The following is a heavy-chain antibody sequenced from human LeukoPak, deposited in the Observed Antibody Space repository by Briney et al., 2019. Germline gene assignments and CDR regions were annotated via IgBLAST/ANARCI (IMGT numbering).Heavy chain of an antibody. CDR1: GFTFSSYG. V-gene: IGHV3-33*01. D-gene: IGHD4-23*01. J-gene: IGHJ4*02. Sequence: PGGSLRLSCAASGFTFSSYGMHWVRQAPGKGLEWVAGIWYDGSNKYYGDSVKGRFTISRDNSKNTLYLQMNSLRAEDTAVYYCARDHDYGGNSPFVYWGQGTLVTVSS. CDR2: IWYDGSNK. CDR3: ARDHDYGGNSPFVY.